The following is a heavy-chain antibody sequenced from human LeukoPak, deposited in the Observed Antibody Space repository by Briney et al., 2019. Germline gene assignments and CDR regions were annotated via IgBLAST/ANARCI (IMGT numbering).Heavy chain of an antibody. D-gene: IGHD1-1*01. Sequence: GGSLRLSCAASGSTFSSYTMNWVRQAPGKGLEWVSSISSSGNAINYADSVKGRFTISRDNANNSLSLQMSSLRAEDTAVYYCARHDVAWNDVYWFDPWGQGTLVTVSS. CDR3: ARHDVAWNDVYWFDP. J-gene: IGHJ5*02. CDR2: ISSSGNAI. V-gene: IGHV3-21*01. CDR1: GSTFSSYT.